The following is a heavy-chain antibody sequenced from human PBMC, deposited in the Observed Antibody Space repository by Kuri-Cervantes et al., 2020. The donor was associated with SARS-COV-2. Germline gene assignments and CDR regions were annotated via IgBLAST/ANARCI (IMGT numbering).Heavy chain of an antibody. D-gene: IGHD3-3*01. V-gene: IGHV3-49*04. CDR1: GFTFGDYA. Sequence: GESLKISCTASGFTFGDYAMSWVRQAPGKGLEWVGFIRSKAYGGTTEYAASVKGRFTISRDDSKSIAYLQMNSLKTEDTAVYYCTRDAFWSGYYGYWGQGILVTVSS. CDR2: IRSKAYGGTT. CDR3: TRDAFWSGYYGY. J-gene: IGHJ4*02.